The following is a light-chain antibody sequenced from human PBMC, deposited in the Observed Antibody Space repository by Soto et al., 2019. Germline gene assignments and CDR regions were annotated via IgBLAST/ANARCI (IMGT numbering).Light chain of an antibody. CDR2: GAS. CDR1: QSVNYN. CDR3: QQSNKWPPT. Sequence: EIVMTQSPATLSVSPGEGATLSCRAGQSVNYNLAWYQQKPGQAPRLLIYGASTRASGVPARFGGSGSGTEFTLTLSSLKSDDFAVYYCQQSNKWPPTCGQGTKVDIK. V-gene: IGKV3-15*01. J-gene: IGKJ1*01.